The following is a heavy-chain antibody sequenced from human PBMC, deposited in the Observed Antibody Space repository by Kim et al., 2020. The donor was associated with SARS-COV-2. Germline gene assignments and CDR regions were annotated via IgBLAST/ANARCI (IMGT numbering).Heavy chain of an antibody. V-gene: IGHV3-15*01. CDR1: GFTFSNAW. CDR2: IKSKTDGGTT. J-gene: IGHJ3*02. Sequence: GGSLRLSCAASGFTFSNAWMSWVRQAPGKGLEWVGRIKSKTDGGTTDYAAPVKGRFTISRDDSKNTLYLQMNSLKTEDTAVYYCTTDSFSVTMIVVDILGYDAFDIWGQGTMVTVSS. D-gene: IGHD3-22*01. CDR3: TTDSFSVTMIVVDILGYDAFDI.